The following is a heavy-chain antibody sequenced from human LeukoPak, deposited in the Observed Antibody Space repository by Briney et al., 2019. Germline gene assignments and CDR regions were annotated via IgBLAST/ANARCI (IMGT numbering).Heavy chain of an antibody. CDR1: GGTFSSYA. J-gene: IGHJ4*02. CDR3: ARDREATYDSSGYYDY. CDR2: IIPIFGTA. D-gene: IGHD3-22*01. V-gene: IGHV1-69*05. Sequence: SVKVSCKASGGTFSSYAISWVRQAPGQGLEWMGGIIPIFGTANYAQKFQGRVTITTDESTSTAYMELSSLRSEDTAVYYCARDREATYDSSGYYDYWGQGTLVTVSP.